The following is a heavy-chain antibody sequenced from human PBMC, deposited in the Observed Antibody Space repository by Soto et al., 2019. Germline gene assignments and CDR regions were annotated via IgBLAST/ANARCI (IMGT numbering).Heavy chain of an antibody. CDR1: GFTFSNYG. J-gene: IGHJ4*02. CDR2: IWYDGSNK. Sequence: PGGSLRLSCAASGFTFSNYGMHWVRQAPGKGLEWVALIWYDGSNKYYADSVKGRFTISRDNSKNTLYLQMNSLRAEDTAVYYCASSSSSAGGRRFDYWGQGTLVTVS. V-gene: IGHV3-33*01. CDR3: ASSSSSAGGRRFDY. D-gene: IGHD2-15*01.